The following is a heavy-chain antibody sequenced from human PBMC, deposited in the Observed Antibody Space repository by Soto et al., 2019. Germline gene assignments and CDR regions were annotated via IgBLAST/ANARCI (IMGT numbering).Heavy chain of an antibody. CDR1: GFTFSSYW. J-gene: IGHJ6*02. D-gene: IGHD3-3*01. V-gene: IGHV3-15*07. CDR2: IKSKTDGGTT. Sequence: TGGSVRLSCAASGFTFSSYWMNWVRQAPGKGLEWVGRIKSKTDGGTTDYAAPVKGRFTISRDDSKNTLYLQMNSLKTEDTAVYYCTTLSITIFGVVLMDVWGQGTTVTVSS. CDR3: TTLSITIFGVVLMDV.